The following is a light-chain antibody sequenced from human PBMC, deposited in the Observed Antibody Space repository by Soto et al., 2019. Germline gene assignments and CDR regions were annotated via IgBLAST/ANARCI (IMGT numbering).Light chain of an antibody. V-gene: IGKV3-20*01. J-gene: IGKJ4*01. CDR3: QQYGSSPT. CDR1: QSVRSSF. Sequence: DIVLTQSPGTLSLSPGEGATLSCRASQSVRSSFLAWYQQKPGQPPSLLISGASSRATGITDRFSCGWSGTDFPLTITRLEPEDLAVYYCQQYGSSPTFGGGTKVEIK. CDR2: GAS.